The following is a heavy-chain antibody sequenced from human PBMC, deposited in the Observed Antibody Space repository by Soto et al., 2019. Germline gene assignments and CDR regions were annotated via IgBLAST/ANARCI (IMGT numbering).Heavy chain of an antibody. CDR2: IYSGGST. CDR3: ARDRVESGYPEYFQH. V-gene: IGHV3-53*01. Sequence: PGASLKISCVASGFTVSSNYMSWVRQAPGKGLEWVSVIYSGGSTYYADSVKGRFTISRDNSKNTLYLQMNSLRAEDTAVYYCARDRVESGYPEYFQHWGQGTLVTVSS. J-gene: IGHJ1*01. D-gene: IGHD3-22*01. CDR1: GFTVSSNY.